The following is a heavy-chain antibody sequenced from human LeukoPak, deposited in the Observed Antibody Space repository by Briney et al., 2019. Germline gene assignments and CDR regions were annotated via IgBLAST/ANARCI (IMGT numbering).Heavy chain of an antibody. D-gene: IGHD2-2*01. J-gene: IGHJ6*04. CDR3: ARKKPLGYCSSTSCYSDYYYGMDV. CDR2: IKQDGSEK. Sequence: GGSLRLSCAASGFTFSSSWMSWVRQAPGKGLEWVANIKQDGSEKYYVDSVKGRFTISRDNAKNSLYLQMNSLRAEDTAVYYCARKKPLGYCSSTSCYSDYYYGMDVWGKGTTVTVSS. V-gene: IGHV3-7*03. CDR1: GFTFSSSW.